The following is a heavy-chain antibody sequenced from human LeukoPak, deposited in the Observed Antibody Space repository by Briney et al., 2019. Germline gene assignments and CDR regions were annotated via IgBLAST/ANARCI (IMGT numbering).Heavy chain of an antibody. CDR2: ISWNSGSI. D-gene: IGHD6-13*01. V-gene: IGHV3-9*01. J-gene: IGHJ4*02. Sequence: GGSLRLSCAASGFTFDDYAMHWVRQAPGKGLEWVSGISWNSGSIGYADSVQCRFTIYRDNAKNSLYLQMNSLRAEDTALYYCAKDIGSSSIFDYWGQGTLVTVSS. CDR3: AKDIGSSSIFDY. CDR1: GFTFDDYA.